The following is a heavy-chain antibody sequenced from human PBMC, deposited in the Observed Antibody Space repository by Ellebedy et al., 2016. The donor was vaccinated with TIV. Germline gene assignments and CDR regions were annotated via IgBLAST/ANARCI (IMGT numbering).Heavy chain of an antibody. CDR1: GYTFTSYY. D-gene: IGHD3-10*01. CDR3: ARVKRFGEGFADWFDP. V-gene: IGHV1-46*01. J-gene: IGHJ5*02. Sequence: AASVKVSCKASGYTFTSYYMHWVRQAPGQGLEWMGIINPSGGSTSYAQKFQGRVTMTRDTSTSTVYMELSSLRSEDTAVYYCARVKRFGEGFADWFDPWGQGTLVTVSS. CDR2: INPSGGST.